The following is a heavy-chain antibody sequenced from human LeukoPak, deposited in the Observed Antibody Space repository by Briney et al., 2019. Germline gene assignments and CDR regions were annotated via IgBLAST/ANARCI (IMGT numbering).Heavy chain of an antibody. V-gene: IGHV4-39*01. CDR3: ASHFDRDGYKSNAFDI. CDR1: GGSFSSSSHY. J-gene: IGHJ3*02. D-gene: IGHD5-24*01. Sequence: PSETLSLTCTVSGGSFSSSSHYWGWVRQPPGKGLEWIGSMYYSGSTYYNASLRSRVTISVDTSRDQFSLKLSSVTAADTAVYYCASHFDRDGYKSNAFDIWGQGTMVTVSS. CDR2: MYYSGST.